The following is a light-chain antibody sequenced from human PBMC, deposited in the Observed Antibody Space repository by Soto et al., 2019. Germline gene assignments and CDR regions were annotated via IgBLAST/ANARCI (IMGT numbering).Light chain of an antibody. J-gene: IGKJ4*01. V-gene: IGKV3-20*01. CDR3: QQYERSPTT. Sequence: EIVLTQSPGTLSLSPGERATLSCRASQSVSSTYLAWYQQKPGQAPSLLIYGASRRATGIPDWFSGSGSSEDFTLTISRLAPADFAVYYCQQYERSPTTFGGGTKVEIK. CDR1: QSVSSTY. CDR2: GAS.